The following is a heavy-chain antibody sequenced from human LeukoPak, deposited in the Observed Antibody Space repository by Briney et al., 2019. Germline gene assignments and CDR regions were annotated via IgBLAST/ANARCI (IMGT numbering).Heavy chain of an antibody. Sequence: GSLRLSCAASGFTFSSYEMNWVRQAPGKGLEWVSYISSSGSTIYYADSVKGRFTISRDNAKNSLYLQMNSLRAEDTAVYYCARDLAPPVTTAGGNYFDYWGQGTLVTVSS. J-gene: IGHJ4*02. CDR2: ISSSGSTI. D-gene: IGHD4-17*01. CDR1: GFTFSSYE. V-gene: IGHV3-48*03. CDR3: ARDLAPPVTTAGGNYFDY.